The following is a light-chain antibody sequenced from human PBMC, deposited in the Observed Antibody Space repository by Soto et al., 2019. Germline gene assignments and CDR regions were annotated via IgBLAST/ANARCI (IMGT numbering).Light chain of an antibody. J-gene: IGLJ1*01. CDR3: CSYAGSSTYV. V-gene: IGLV2-23*01. CDR2: EGS. CDR1: SSDVGSYNV. Sequence: QSVLTQPASVSGSPGQSITISCTGTSSDVGSYNVVSWYQQHPGKAPKLMIYEGSKRPSGVSNRFSGSKSGNTASLTISGLQAEDEADYYCCSYAGSSTYVFGTGTKLTFL.